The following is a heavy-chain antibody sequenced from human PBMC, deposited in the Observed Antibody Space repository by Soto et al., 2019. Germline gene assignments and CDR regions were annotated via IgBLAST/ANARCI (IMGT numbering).Heavy chain of an antibody. V-gene: IGHV3-30-3*01. J-gene: IGHJ5*02. CDR1: GFTFSSYA. CDR2: ISYDGSNK. Sequence: GGSLRLSCAASGFTFSSYAMHWVRQAPGKGLEWVAVISYDGSNKYYADSVKGRFTISRDNSKNTLYLQMNSLRAEDTAVYYCAREEGYSGYDYSWFDPCGQGTLLTVSS. CDR3: AREEGYSGYDYSWFDP. D-gene: IGHD5-12*01.